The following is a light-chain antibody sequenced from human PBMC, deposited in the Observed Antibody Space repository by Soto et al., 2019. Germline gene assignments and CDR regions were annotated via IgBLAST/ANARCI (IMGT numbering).Light chain of an antibody. CDR3: QQYNSYSIT. CDR1: QSISSW. Sequence: DIQMTQSPSTLSASVGDRVTITCRASQSISSWLAWYQQKPGKAPKLLIYDASSLESGVPSRFSGSGSGTEFTLTISSLQPDDCATYYCQQYNSYSITFGQGTKV. V-gene: IGKV1-5*01. J-gene: IGKJ1*01. CDR2: DAS.